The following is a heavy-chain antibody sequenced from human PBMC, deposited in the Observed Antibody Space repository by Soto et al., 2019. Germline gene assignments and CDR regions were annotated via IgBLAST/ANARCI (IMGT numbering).Heavy chain of an antibody. V-gene: IGHV1-58*01. CDR3: ATNTPRTRSFHSYHYYGLDI. D-gene: IGHD2-2*02. Sequence: SVKVSCKASGFPLSNSAVQWVRQARGQRLEWIGRIVVGTGNTDYAQKFQERVTITRDMSTRTAYMELSSLRSEDTAVYYCATNTPRTRSFHSYHYYGLDIWGQGTTVTVSS. J-gene: IGHJ6*02. CDR1: GFPLSNSA. CDR2: IVVGTGNT.